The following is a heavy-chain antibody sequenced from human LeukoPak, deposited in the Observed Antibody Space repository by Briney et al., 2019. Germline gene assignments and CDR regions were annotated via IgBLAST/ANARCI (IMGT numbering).Heavy chain of an antibody. Sequence: SETLSLTCAVYGGSFSGYYWSWIRQPPGKGLECIGYIYYSGSTNYNPSLKSRVTISVDTSKNQFSLKLSSVTAADTAVYYCAIGRAAAGIHWFDPWGQGTLVTVSS. CDR3: AIGRAAAGIHWFDP. J-gene: IGHJ5*02. CDR1: GGSFSGYY. CDR2: IYYSGST. V-gene: IGHV4-59*08. D-gene: IGHD6-13*01.